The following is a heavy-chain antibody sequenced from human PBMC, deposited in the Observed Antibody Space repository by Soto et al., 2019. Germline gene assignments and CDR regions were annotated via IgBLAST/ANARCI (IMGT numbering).Heavy chain of an antibody. CDR3: ARSDFTSTTCYVVWFDP. V-gene: IGHV3-21*01. J-gene: IGHJ5*02. D-gene: IGHD2-2*01. Sequence: DSVKGRITISRDNAENSVYLQMNSLRADDTAVYYCARSDFTSTTCYVVWFDPWGQGTLVTVSS.